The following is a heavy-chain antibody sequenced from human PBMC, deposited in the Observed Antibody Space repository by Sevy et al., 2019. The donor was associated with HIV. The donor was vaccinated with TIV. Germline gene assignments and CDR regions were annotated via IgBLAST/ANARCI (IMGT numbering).Heavy chain of an antibody. CDR2: INNGGST. J-gene: IGHJ4*02. V-gene: IGHV3-23*01. CDR1: GFTFSNYA. CDR3: ASGDTTMITDLDY. Sequence: GGSLRLTCGASGFTFSNYAMSWVRLAPGKGPEWVSGINNGGSTYYADSVKGRFTISRDNSKKMVFLQMNSLRAEDTAVYYSASGDTTMITDLDYWGQGALVTVSS. D-gene: IGHD5-18*01.